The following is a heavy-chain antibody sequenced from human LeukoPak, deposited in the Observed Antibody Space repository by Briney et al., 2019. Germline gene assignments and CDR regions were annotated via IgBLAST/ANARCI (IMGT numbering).Heavy chain of an antibody. V-gene: IGHV1-46*01. CDR1: GYTFTSYY. CDR3: ARTNVAYYYYYHMDV. D-gene: IGHD2-8*01. Sequence: ASVKVSCKASGYTFTSYYMHWVRQAPGQGLEWMGIINPSGGSTSYAQKFQGRVTMTRETSTSTVYMELSSLRSEDTAVYYCARTNVAYYYYYHMDVWGKGTTVTVSS. CDR2: INPSGGST. J-gene: IGHJ6*03.